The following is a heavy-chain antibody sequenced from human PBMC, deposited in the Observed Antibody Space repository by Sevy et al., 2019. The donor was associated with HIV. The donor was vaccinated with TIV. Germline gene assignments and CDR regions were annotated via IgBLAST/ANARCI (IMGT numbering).Heavy chain of an antibody. D-gene: IGHD3-22*01. CDR1: GGTFSTYA. V-gene: IGHV1-69*13. J-gene: IGHJ6*02. Sequence: ASVKVSCKVSGGTFSTYAISWVRQAPGQGLEWMGGFIPMFDTGNSPQKFQGRVTLTADGSTSTAYMELSSLRSEDTAVYYCASSYYESSGYSPLYYYGTDVWGQGTTVTVSS. CDR2: FIPMFDTG. CDR3: ASSYYESSGYSPLYYYGTDV.